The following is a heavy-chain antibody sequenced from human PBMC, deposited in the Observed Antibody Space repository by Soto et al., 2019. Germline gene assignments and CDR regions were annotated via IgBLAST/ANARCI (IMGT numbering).Heavy chain of an antibody. D-gene: IGHD2-2*01. CDR1: GFTFSSYG. Sequence: GGSLRLSCAASGFTFSSYGMHWVRQAPGKGLEWVAVIWYDGSNKYYADSVKGRFTISRDNSKTTVYLEMSSLRAEDTAVYFCAKGRGRRSASCCDEWGQGTLVTVSS. V-gene: IGHV3-33*06. J-gene: IGHJ4*02. CDR2: IWYDGSNK. CDR3: AKGRGRRSASCCDE.